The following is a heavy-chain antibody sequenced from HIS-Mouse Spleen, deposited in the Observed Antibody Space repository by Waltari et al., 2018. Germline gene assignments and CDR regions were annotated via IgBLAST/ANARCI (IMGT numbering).Heavy chain of an antibody. J-gene: IGHJ4*02. CDR1: GFTFSSYW. D-gene: IGHD7-27*01. Sequence: EVQLVESGGGLVQPGGSLRLSCAASGFTFSSYWMSWVRRAPGKGLGWVANRKQDGSEKYYVDSVKGRFTSSRDNAKNSLYLQMNSLRAEDTAVYYCARESMTGDWVADYWGQGTLVTVSS. CDR3: ARESMTGDWVADY. V-gene: IGHV3-7*01. CDR2: RKQDGSEK.